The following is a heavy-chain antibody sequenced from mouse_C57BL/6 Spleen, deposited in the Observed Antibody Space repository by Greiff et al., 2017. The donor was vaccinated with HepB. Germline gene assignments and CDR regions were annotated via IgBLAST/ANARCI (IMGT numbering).Heavy chain of an antibody. V-gene: IGHV1-80*01. Sequence: VQLQQSGAELVKPGASVKISCKASGYAFSSYWMNWVKQRPGKGLEWIGQIYPGDGDTNYNGKFKGKATLTADKSSSTAYMQLSSLTSEDSAVYLCARRIHYYGSSPYYFDYWGQGTTLTVSS. CDR1: GYAFSSYW. CDR2: IYPGDGDT. D-gene: IGHD1-1*01. J-gene: IGHJ2*01. CDR3: ARRIHYYGSSPYYFDY.